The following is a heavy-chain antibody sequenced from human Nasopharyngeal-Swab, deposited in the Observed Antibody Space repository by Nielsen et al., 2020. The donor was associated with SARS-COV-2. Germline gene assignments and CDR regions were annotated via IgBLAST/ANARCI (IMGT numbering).Heavy chain of an antibody. Sequence: WIRQPPGKRLEWVGRIKSRTDGGATDYAAPVKGRFTIPRDDSKNTLYLQMNSLKTEDTAVYYCTTATAAAGTYYYDSSGYYYFDYWGQGTLVTVSS. CDR3: TTATAAAGTYYYDSSGYYYFDY. CDR2: IKSRTDGGAT. J-gene: IGHJ4*02. V-gene: IGHV3-15*07. D-gene: IGHD3-22*01.